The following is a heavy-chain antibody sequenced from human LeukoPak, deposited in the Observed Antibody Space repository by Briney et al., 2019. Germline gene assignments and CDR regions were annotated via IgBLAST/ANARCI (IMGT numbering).Heavy chain of an antibody. D-gene: IGHD2-2*03. J-gene: IGHJ4*02. CDR3: ARDPQYTFGYPTYDY. V-gene: IGHV1-2*02. Sequence: ASVKVSCKASGYSLTDYHIHWLRHAPGQGLEWMGDINPGNGATKHAQKFQGRVTMTRDTSISTLYMDLSRLTPDDTAVYYCARDPQYTFGYPTYDYWGQGTLVTVSS. CDR1: GYSLTDYH. CDR2: INPGNGAT.